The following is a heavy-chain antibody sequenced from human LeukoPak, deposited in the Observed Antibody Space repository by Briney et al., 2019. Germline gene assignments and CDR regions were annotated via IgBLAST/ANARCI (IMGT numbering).Heavy chain of an antibody. D-gene: IGHD4-23*01. CDR1: GFIVTDSRNY. CDR3: ARTGVLDGGNNFDF. CDR2: IYNDGKT. Sequence: PGGSLRLSCVASGFIVTDSRNYMNWVRQAPGKGLEGVSIIYNDGKTYYADSVKGRFTISRDKSKNTVYLQMNNLGAEDTAIYYCARTGVLDGGNNFDFWGQGTLVTVSS. J-gene: IGHJ4*02. V-gene: IGHV3-53*01.